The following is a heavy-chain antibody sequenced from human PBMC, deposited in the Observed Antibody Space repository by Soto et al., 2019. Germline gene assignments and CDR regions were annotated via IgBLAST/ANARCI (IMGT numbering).Heavy chain of an antibody. CDR2: VAFDGVNK. CDR1: GFTLNTYS. D-gene: IGHD6-13*01. CDR3: ARDPDLIEAACNYFEY. J-gene: IGHJ4*02. V-gene: IGHV3-30*10. Sequence: QVQLVESGGGVVQPGKSLRLSCSVSGFTLNTYSMHWVRQAPGKGLEWVAVVAFDGVNKHYRDSVKGRFTISRDIANNMLYLQMTSLSLEDTALYYCARDPDLIEAACNYFEYWGQGTLVTVSS.